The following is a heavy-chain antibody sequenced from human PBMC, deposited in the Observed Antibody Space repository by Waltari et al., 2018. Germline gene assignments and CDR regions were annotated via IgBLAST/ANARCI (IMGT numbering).Heavy chain of an antibody. V-gene: IGHV3-21*01. Sequence: EVQLVESGGGLVKPGGSLRLSCAASGFTFSSYSMNWVRQAPGKGLEWVSSISSSSSYIDYADSVKGRFTISRDNAKNSLYLQMNSLRAEDTAVYYCARARIGEPEDYWGQGTLVTVSS. CDR3: ARARIGEPEDY. D-gene: IGHD3-10*01. J-gene: IGHJ4*02. CDR1: GFTFSSYS. CDR2: ISSSSSYI.